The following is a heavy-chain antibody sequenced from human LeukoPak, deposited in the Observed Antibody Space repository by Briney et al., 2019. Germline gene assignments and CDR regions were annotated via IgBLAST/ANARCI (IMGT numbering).Heavy chain of an antibody. CDR2: ISARAGST. CDR1: KFTFSTYA. V-gene: IGHV3-23*01. D-gene: IGHD4-17*01. CDR3: AKSMFVYGDYVPDY. Sequence: TGGSLRLSCAPSKFTFSTYAMSWVRQAPGNGREWVSLISARAGSTYYADSVKGRFTISRDNSKNTLYLQMNSLRVEDTAVYYCAKSMFVYGDYVPDYWGQGTLVTVP. J-gene: IGHJ4*02.